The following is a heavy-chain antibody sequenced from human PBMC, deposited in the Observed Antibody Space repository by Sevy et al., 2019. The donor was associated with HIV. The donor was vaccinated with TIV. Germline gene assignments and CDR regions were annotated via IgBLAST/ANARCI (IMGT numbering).Heavy chain of an antibody. CDR2: IDPSDSYT. CDR3: ARLGIARVTTLFDV. D-gene: IGHD5-18*01. Sequence: GESLKISCKGSGYSFTSYWISWVRQMPGKGLEWMGRIDPSDSYTNYSPSFQGQVTISADKSISTAYLQWSSLKASDTSMYDCARLGIARVTTLFDVWGKWTTVTVSS. V-gene: IGHV5-10-1*01. CDR1: GYSFTSYW. J-gene: IGHJ6*04.